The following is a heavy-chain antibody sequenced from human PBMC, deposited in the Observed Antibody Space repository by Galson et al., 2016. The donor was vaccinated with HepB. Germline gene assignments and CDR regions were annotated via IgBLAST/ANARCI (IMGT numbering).Heavy chain of an antibody. CDR1: GFTFNSYA. V-gene: IGHV3-23*01. Sequence: SLRLSCAASGFTFNSYALSWVRQAPGKGLGWVSGITGSGVTKYYADPVQGRSTISRDNSKNTLYLQLNTLRADDTAVYYCAKDQRGSSGSSLYYALHVWGQGTTVTVSS. J-gene: IGHJ6*02. D-gene: IGHD6-6*01. CDR2: ITGSGVTK. CDR3: AKDQRGSSGSSLYYALHV.